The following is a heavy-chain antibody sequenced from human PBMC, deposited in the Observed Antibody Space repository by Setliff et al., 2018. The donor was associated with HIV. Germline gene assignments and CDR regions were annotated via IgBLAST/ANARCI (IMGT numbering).Heavy chain of an antibody. V-gene: IGHV4-4*02. CDR3: ARDLAWPGYFDY. J-gene: IGHJ4*02. D-gene: IGHD3-10*01. CDR1: GFTFSSYG. Sequence: GSLRLSCAASGFTFSSYGMHWVRQPPGKGLEWIGEIYHTGSTNYNPSLKSRVTISVDKSKNQFSLKLSSVTAADTAVYYCARDLAWPGYFDYWGQGTLVTVSS. CDR2: IYHTGST.